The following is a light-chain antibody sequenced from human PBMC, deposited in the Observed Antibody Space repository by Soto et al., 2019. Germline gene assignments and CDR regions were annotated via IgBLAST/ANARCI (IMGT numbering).Light chain of an antibody. CDR3: QQYGSPPLT. CDR2: GAS. Sequence: EIVLTQSPGTLSLSPGERATLSCRASQSVSSNYLAWYQQKPGQAPRLLIYGASSRATGIPDRFSSSGSGTDFNFTISRLEPEDFAVYYCQQYGSPPLTFGGGTTVEIK. V-gene: IGKV3-20*01. CDR1: QSVSSNY. J-gene: IGKJ4*01.